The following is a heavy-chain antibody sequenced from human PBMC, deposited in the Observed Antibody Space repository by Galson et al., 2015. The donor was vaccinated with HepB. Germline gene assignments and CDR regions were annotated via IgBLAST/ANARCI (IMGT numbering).Heavy chain of an antibody. V-gene: IGHV1-2*02. CDR1: GHTFIAYY. CDR3: AKVLLSSSRNPDFDF. J-gene: IGHJ4*02. CDR2: INPNSGET. D-gene: IGHD6-6*01. Sequence: SVKVSCKVSGHTFIAYYMHWVRQAPGQGPEWMGWINPNSGETKYARKFQARVTMTRDTSINTAYMQLSGLGSDDTAFYYCAKVLLSSSRNPDFDFWGRGTLITVSP.